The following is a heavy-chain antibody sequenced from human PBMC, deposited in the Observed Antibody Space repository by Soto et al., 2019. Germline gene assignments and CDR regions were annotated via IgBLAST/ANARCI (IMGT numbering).Heavy chain of an antibody. J-gene: IGHJ1*01. CDR2: IYSGGST. CDR1: GFTVSSNY. D-gene: IGHD1-26*01. CDR3: ARSYYGQYYQH. Sequence: PGGSLRLSCAASGFTVSSNYMSRVRQAPGKGLEWVSVIYSGGSTYYADSVKGRFTISRHNSKNTLYLQMNSLRAEDTAVYYYARSYYGQYYQHWGQGTLVTVSS. V-gene: IGHV3-53*04.